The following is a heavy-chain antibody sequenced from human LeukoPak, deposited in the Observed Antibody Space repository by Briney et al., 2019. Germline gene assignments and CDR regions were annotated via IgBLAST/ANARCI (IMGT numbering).Heavy chain of an antibody. CDR2: ISLSGQT. J-gene: IGHJ4*02. D-gene: IGHD3-10*01. CDR1: GGSIRSTNW. Sequence: SETLSLTCGVSGGSIRSTNWWRRARQPPGQGLGWIGEISLSGQTKYSPSLNGRVTMSLDGSRNHLALNMTSVTAADAAIYYCSRVSGAVCPFGEGGEGTLL. CDR3: SRVSGAVCPFGE. V-gene: IGHV4-4*02.